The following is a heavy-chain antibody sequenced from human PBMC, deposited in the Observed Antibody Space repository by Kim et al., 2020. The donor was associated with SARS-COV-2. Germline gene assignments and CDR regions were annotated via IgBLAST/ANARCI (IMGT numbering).Heavy chain of an antibody. CDR2: VYYTGST. CDR3: AKHVRGTSIRLLVLHQFDY. Sequence: SETLSLTCTVSGGSISSSAYSWGWIRQPPGKGLEWIGCVYYTGSTYYNPSLKSRVTISVDTSKNQFSLKLSSVTAADTAVYYCAKHVRGTSIRLLVLHQFDYWGQGTLVTVSS. D-gene: IGHD2-2*02. J-gene: IGHJ4*02. CDR1: GGSISSSAYS. V-gene: IGHV4-39*01.